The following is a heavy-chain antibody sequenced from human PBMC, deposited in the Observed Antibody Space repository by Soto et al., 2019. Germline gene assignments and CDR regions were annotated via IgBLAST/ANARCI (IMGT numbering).Heavy chain of an antibody. D-gene: IGHD6-13*01. CDR1: GGSFSGYY. CDR2: INHSGST. Sequence: SETLSLTCAVYGGSFSGYYWSWIRQPPGKGLEWIGEINHSGSTNYNPSLKSRVTISVDTSKNQFSLKLSSVTAADTAVYYCARGYSSSWATHFDYWGQGTLVTVSS. CDR3: ARGYSSSWATHFDY. V-gene: IGHV4-34*01. J-gene: IGHJ4*02.